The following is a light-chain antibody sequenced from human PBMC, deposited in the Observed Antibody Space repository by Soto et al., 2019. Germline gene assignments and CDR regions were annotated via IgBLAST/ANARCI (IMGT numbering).Light chain of an antibody. V-gene: IGKV3-20*01. CDR1: QSVNSNS. Sequence: EIVLTQSPGTLSLSPGERVTLSCRASQSVNSNSLAWYQQKRGQPPRLLIYGASSRATGTPDRFSGSGSGTDFNLPIRGLEPEDFAFYFCHQYGASPTFGGGTTV. CDR2: GAS. CDR3: HQYGASPT. J-gene: IGKJ4*01.